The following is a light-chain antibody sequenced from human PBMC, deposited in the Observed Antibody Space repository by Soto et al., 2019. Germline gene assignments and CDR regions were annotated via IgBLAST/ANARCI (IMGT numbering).Light chain of an antibody. J-gene: IGLJ2*01. CDR3: AAWDDSLNGRLV. V-gene: IGLV1-44*01. CDR2: NNN. CDR1: SSNIGSNT. Sequence: QSVLTQPPSESGTPGQRVTISCSGSSSNIGSNTVNWYQQLPGTAPKLLIYNNNQRPSGVPDRFSGSESGTSASLAISGLQSEDEADYYCAAWDDSLNGRLVFGGGTKLTVL.